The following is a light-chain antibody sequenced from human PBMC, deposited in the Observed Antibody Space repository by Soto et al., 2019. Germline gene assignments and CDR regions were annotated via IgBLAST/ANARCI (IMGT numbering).Light chain of an antibody. V-gene: IGKV3-20*01. Sequence: EIVLTQSPGTLSLSPGERATLSCRASQSVSSTYLAWYQQKPGQAPRLLIYGASSRAPGIPDRFSGSGSGTDFTLTISRLEPEDFAVYYCQQYASSPPLTFGGGTKVDI. CDR3: QQYASSPPLT. CDR2: GAS. J-gene: IGKJ4*01. CDR1: QSVSSTY.